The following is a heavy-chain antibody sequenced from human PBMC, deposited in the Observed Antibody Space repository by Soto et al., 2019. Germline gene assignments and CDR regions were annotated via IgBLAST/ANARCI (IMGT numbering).Heavy chain of an antibody. J-gene: IGHJ4*02. Sequence: SGPTLVNPTQTLTLTCTFSGFSLSTSGVGVGWIRQPPGKALEWLALIYWDDDKRYSPSLKSRLTITKDTSKNQVVLTMTNMDPVDTATYYCAHRPPLEYSSTYYFDYWGQGTLVTVSS. CDR2: IYWDDDK. V-gene: IGHV2-5*02. D-gene: IGHD6-6*01. CDR1: GFSLSTSGVG. CDR3: AHRPPLEYSSTYYFDY.